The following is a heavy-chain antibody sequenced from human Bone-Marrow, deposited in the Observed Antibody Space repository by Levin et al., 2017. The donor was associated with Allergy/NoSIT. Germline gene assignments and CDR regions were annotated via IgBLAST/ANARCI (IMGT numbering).Heavy chain of an antibody. CDR2: IYHSGTT. CDR3: GRTRNNWDFPNWFFDL. J-gene: IGHJ2*01. V-gene: IGHV4-30-2*01. D-gene: IGHD1-7*01. Sequence: SETLSLTCAVSGFAITSGGYSWSWIRQPPGKGLEWIGYIYHSGTTNYNPSLKSRVTLSVDKPNNQFSLRVISVTAADTAVYYCGRTRNNWDFPNWFFDLWVRGTLVTVSS. CDR1: GFAITSGGYS.